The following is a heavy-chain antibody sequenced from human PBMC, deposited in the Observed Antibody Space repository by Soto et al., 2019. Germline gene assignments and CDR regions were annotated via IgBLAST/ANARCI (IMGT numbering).Heavy chain of an antibody. J-gene: IGHJ3*01. CDR3: ARGNALDV. CDR1: GDSVSSDITS. Sequence: QTLSLTCDISGDSVSSDITSWNWIRQSPSRGLEWLGRTYYRSKWFHDYAASVKSRITINPDTSKNQFSLELNSMTPEDTAVYYCARGNALDVWGQGT. D-gene: IGHD3-10*01. CDR2: TYYRSKWFH. V-gene: IGHV6-1*01.